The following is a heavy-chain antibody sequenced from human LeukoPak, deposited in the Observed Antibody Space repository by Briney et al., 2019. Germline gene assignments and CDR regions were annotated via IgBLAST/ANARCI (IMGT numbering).Heavy chain of an antibody. J-gene: IGHJ4*02. CDR3: ARLRCSGGSCYDGY. Sequence: PSETLSLTCTVSGGSISGYHWNWSRQPPGKGLEWIGDIYYSGSTNYNPSLKSRVTISLDTSKNQFSLNLNSVTAADTAVYYCARLRCSGGSCYDGYWGQGTLVTVSS. CDR1: GGSISGYH. CDR2: IYYSGST. V-gene: IGHV4-59*08. D-gene: IGHD2-15*01.